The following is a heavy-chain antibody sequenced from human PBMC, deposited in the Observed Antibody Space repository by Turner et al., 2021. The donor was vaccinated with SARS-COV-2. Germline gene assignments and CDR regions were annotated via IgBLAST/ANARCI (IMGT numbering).Heavy chain of an antibody. J-gene: IGHJ3*02. CDR3: ARDRDDFWSGYHRHAFDI. CDR1: EFPFSSYS. CDR2: SSSSSRYI. Sequence: EVQLVESGGGLVKPGWSLRLSCAASEFPFSSYSMNWVRQAPGKGLEWVSSSSSSSRYIYSADSVKGRFTISRDNAKNSLYLQMNSLRAEDTAVYYCARDRDDFWSGYHRHAFDIWGQGTMVTVSS. V-gene: IGHV3-21*01. D-gene: IGHD3-3*01.